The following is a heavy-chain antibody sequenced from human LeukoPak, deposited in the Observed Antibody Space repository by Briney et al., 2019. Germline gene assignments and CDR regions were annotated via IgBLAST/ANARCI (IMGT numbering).Heavy chain of an antibody. CDR1: GFTFSSYG. V-gene: IGHV3-23*01. CDR3: ARESGYAVGDF. J-gene: IGHJ4*02. D-gene: IGHD5-12*01. Sequence: GGSWRLSCAASGFTFSSYGMSWVRQAPGKGLEWVSAISGSGGSTYYADSVKGRFIISKDTSKNTLYLQMNNLRADDTAVYYCARESGYAVGDFWGQGALVTVSS. CDR2: ISGSGGST.